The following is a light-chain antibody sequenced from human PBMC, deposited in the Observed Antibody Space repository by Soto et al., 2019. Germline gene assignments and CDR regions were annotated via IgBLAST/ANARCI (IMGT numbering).Light chain of an antibody. CDR3: QQYKSYSYT. Sequence: DIQMTQSPSILSASVGDRVVITCRASESISNWLSWYQQKPGKAPKVLIYDASRLQSGDSERLTGSGYGTEFTLTISSLQADDIAKYYCQQYKSYSYTVGQGTNLEI. V-gene: IGKV1-5*01. J-gene: IGKJ2*01. CDR1: ESISNW. CDR2: DAS.